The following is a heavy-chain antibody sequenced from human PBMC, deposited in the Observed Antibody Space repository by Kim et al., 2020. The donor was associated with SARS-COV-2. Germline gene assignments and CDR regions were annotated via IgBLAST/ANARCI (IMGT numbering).Heavy chain of an antibody. CDR1: GFTFSSYA. J-gene: IGHJ4*02. CDR2: ISGSGGST. V-gene: IGHV3-23*01. CDR3: AKAPYYYGSGSYYKVFAVDPPGVFDY. Sequence: GGSLRLSCAASGFTFSSYAMSWVRQAPGKGLEWVSAISGSGGSTYYADSVKGRFTISRDNSKNTLYLQMNSLRAEDTAVYYCAKAPYYYGSGSYYKVFAVDPPGVFDYWGQGTLVTVSS. D-gene: IGHD3-10*01.